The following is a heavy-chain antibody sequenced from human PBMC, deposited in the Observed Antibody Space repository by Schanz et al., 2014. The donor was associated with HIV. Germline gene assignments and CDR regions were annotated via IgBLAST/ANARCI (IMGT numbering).Heavy chain of an antibody. CDR3: AAEYLPRITVSRGKWFDP. V-gene: IGHV1-69*01. CDR2: IIPKFGIP. CDR1: GGTFSSHS. D-gene: IGHD4-4*01. Sequence: QVQLVQSGAEVKKPGSSVKVSCKAPGGTFSSHSVNWVRQAPGQGPEWMGGIIPKFGIPNYAQKFQSRLIITVDESTSTAYMELSGLKSDDTAVYYCAAEYLPRITVSRGKWFDPWGQGTLVTVSS. J-gene: IGHJ5*02.